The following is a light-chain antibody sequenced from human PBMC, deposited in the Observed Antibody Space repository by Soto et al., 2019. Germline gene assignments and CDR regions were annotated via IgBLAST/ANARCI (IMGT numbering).Light chain of an antibody. CDR3: QQYSGPPYT. J-gene: IGKJ2*01. V-gene: IGKV3-20*01. CDR1: QSVSSSY. Sequence: EIVLTQSPGTLSLSPGERATLSCRASQSVSSSYLGWFQQRPGQAPRLLIYDTSNRATGIPDRFSGSGSGTDFTLTISRLEPEDFAVYCCQQYSGPPYTLGQGTKLEIK. CDR2: DTS.